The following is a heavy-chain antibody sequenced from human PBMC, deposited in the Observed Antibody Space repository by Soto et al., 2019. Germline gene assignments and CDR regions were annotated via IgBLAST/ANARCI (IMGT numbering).Heavy chain of an antibody. CDR1: GGSISSYY. J-gene: IGHJ5*02. V-gene: IGHV4-59*01. Sequence: SETLSLTCTVSGGSISSYYWSWIRQPPGKGLEWIGYIYYSGSTNYNPSLKSRVTISVDTSKNQFSLKLSSVTAADTAVYYCARGGGWFDPWGQGTLVTVSA. D-gene: IGHD3-16*01. CDR3: ARGGGWFDP. CDR2: IYYSGST.